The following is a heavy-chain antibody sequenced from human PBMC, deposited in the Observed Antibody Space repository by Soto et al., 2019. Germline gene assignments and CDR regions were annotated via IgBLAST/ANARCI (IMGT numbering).Heavy chain of an antibody. Sequence: EVQLVESGGGLVQPGGSLKVSCAASGVIFSDSGIHWVRQAPGKGLEWVGRIRSKGYSYVTAYGASVKGRFTISRDDSKTTAYLRMNSLEVEDTAVYFCTRRAEGGMDVLGQGTTVTVSS. CDR2: IRSKGYSYVT. CDR1: GVIFSDSG. V-gene: IGHV3-73*01. CDR3: TRRAEGGMDV. J-gene: IGHJ6*02.